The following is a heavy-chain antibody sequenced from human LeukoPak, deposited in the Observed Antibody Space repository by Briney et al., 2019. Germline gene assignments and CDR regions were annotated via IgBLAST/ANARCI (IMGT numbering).Heavy chain of an antibody. CDR3: ARSTVTTHNNWFDP. CDR1: GGSISSGDYY. D-gene: IGHD4-17*01. Sequence: SQTLSLTCTVSGGSISSGDYYWSWIRQPPGKGLEWIGYIYYSGSTYYNPSLKSRVTISVDTSKNQFSLNLSSVTAADTAVYYCARSTVTTHNNWFDPWGQGTLVTVSS. J-gene: IGHJ5*02. CDR2: IYYSGST. V-gene: IGHV4-30-4*08.